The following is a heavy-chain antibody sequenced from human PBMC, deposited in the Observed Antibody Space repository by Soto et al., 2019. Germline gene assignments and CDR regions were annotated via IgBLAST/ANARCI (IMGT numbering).Heavy chain of an antibody. J-gene: IGHJ4*02. Sequence: EVQLVESGGGLVKPGGSLRLSCAASGCTFNNAWMNWARQAPGKGLEWVGRIKSKNDGGTTDYAAPVKGRFTLSRDDSNNTRFLQMNSLNIEDTAVYYCACASFSTVPRSPSVDYWGQGTLVTVSP. CDR2: IKSKNDGGTT. D-gene: IGHD1-26*01. CDR3: ACASFSTVPRSPSVDY. CDR1: GCTFNNAW. V-gene: IGHV3-15*07.